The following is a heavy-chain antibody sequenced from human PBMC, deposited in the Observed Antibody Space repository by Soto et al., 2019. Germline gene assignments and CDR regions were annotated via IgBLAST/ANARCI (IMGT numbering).Heavy chain of an antibody. CDR2: IYYSGST. CDR3: ARHTTGYCSSTSCYTTNYYYYYMDV. Sequence: SETLSLTCTVSGGSISSSYWSWIRQPPGKGLEWIGYIYYSGSTNYNPSLKSRVTISVDTSKNQFSLKLSSVTAADTAVYYCARHTTGYCSSTSCYTTNYYYYYMDVWGKGTTVT. CDR1: GGSISSSY. D-gene: IGHD2-2*02. J-gene: IGHJ6*03. V-gene: IGHV4-59*08.